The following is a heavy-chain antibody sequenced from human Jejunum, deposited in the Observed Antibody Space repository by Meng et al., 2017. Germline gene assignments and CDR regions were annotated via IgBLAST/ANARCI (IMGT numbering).Heavy chain of an antibody. J-gene: IGHJ4*02. D-gene: IGHD2-2*01. CDR1: GGTFTAFA. V-gene: IGHV1-69*01. Sequence: QVRLGQSGAEGKKPGSSGKVSCKASGGTFTAFAFSWVRQAPGQGLEWMGGIIPYLGTANYAQKFQGRVTITADESTSTAYMELSSLRSDDTAVYYCARGGVSYQLLTRLTFWGQGTPVTVSS. CDR3: ARGGVSYQLLTRLTF. CDR2: IIPYLGTA.